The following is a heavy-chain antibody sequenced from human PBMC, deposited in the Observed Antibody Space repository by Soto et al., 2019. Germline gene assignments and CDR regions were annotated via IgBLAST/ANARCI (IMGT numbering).Heavy chain of an antibody. J-gene: IGHJ6*03. CDR2: ISSSGSTI. CDR1: GFTFSDYY. Sequence: GGSLRLSCAASGFTFSDYYMSWIRQAPGKGLEWVSYISSSGSTIYYADSVKGRFTISRDNAKNSLYLQMNSLRAEDTAVYYCARDTTSGWYRSGYYYMDVWGKGTTVTVSS. CDR3: ARDTTSGWYRSGYYYMDV. D-gene: IGHD6-19*01. V-gene: IGHV3-11*01.